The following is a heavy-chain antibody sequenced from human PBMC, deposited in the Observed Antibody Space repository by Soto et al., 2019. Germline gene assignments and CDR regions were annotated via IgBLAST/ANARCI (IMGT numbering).Heavy chain of an antibody. D-gene: IGHD3-3*01. V-gene: IGHV1-18*01. CDR2: ISAYNGNT. J-gene: IGHJ6*03. CDR3: ARVFTIFGVVNYYYYMDV. Sequence: GLEWMGWISAYNGNTNYAQKLQGRVTMTTDTSTSTAYMELRSLRSDDTAVYYCARVFTIFGVVNYYYYMDVWGKGTTVTVSS.